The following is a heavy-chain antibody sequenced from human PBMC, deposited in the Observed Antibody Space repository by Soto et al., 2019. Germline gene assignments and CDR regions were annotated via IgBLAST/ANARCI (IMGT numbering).Heavy chain of an antibody. CDR2: ISAYNGNT. CDR3: ARDGCSSTSCYGDYYYYGMDV. CDR1: GYTFTSYG. D-gene: IGHD2-2*01. J-gene: IGHJ6*02. V-gene: IGHV1-18*01. Sequence: GASVKVSCKASGYTFTSYGISWVRQAPGQGLEWIGWISAYNGNTNYAQKLQGRVTMTTDTSTSTAYMELRSLRSDDTAVYYCARDGCSSTSCYGDYYYYGMDVWGQGTTVTVSS.